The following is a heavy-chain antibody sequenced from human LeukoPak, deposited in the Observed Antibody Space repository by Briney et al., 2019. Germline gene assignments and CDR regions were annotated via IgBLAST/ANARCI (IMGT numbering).Heavy chain of an antibody. Sequence: PSQTLSLTCTVSGASVNSGNYYWTWIRQPAGKRLEWIGRIYTCGSTNYNPSLKSRVTISIDASQNQFSLRLSSVTAADTAVYYCTRGGELMNFWGQGTLVTVSS. CDR1: GASVNSGNYY. D-gene: IGHD1-26*01. J-gene: IGHJ4*02. CDR2: IYTCGST. V-gene: IGHV4-61*02. CDR3: TRGGELMNF.